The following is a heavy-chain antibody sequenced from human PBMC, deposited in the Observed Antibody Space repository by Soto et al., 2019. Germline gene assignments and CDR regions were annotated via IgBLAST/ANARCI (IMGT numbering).Heavy chain of an antibody. V-gene: IGHV4-59*01. J-gene: IGHJ4*02. CDR2: IYYSGST. CDR3: ARVPDYFDY. Sequence: PSETLSLTCTVSGGSISSYYWSWIRQPPGKGLEWIGYIYYSGSTNYNPALKSRVTISVDTSKNQFSLKLSSVTAADTAVYYCARVPDYFDYWGQGTLVTVSS. CDR1: GGSISSYY.